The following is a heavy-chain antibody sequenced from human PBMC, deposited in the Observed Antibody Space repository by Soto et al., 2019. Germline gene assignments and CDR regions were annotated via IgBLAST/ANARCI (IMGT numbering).Heavy chain of an antibody. CDR1: GDSISSGPYS. Sequence: SETLSLTCTVSGDSISSGPYSWGWVRQPPGKGLEWIGTFYHSGSTNYNPSLKSRVTISVDTSKNQFSLKLSSVTAADTAVYYCARYGFGFGVTQRYYFDYWGQGTLVTVSS. V-gene: IGHV4-39*07. CDR2: FYHSGST. J-gene: IGHJ4*02. CDR3: ARYGFGFGVTQRYYFDY. D-gene: IGHD3-10*01.